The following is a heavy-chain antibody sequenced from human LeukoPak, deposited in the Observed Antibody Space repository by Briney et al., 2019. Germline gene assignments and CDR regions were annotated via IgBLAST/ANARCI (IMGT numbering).Heavy chain of an antibody. CDR3: GKIDCSGSSCYPALDK. J-gene: IGHJ4*02. CDR1: GFAFSSYG. V-gene: IGHV3-33*06. Sequence: GRSLRLSCAASGFAFSSYGMHWVRQAPGKGVGWVAVIWYDGSNKYYADSVKGRFTIPRDNSKNTLYLQMNSLRAEDTAVYYGGKIDCSGSSCYPALDKSGPETLVTVSS. CDR2: IWYDGSNK. D-gene: IGHD2-15*01.